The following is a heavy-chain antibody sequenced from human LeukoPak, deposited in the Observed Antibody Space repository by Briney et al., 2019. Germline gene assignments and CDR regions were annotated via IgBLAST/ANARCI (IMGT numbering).Heavy chain of an antibody. CDR1: GGSASRYY. V-gene: IGHV4-59*08. CDR2: IYYTGST. Sequence: SETLSLTCTVSGGSASRYYWSWIRQPPGKSLEWIGYIYYTGSTTYNPSLKSQVTISIDTSNNRFSLNLTSVTAADTAVYYCARLPGIAAVWGQGTLVIVSS. J-gene: IGHJ1*01. CDR3: ARLPGIAAV. D-gene: IGHD6-13*01.